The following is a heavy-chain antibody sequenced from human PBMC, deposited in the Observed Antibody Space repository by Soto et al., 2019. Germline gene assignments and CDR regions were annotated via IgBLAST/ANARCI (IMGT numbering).Heavy chain of an antibody. CDR2: ISAYNGNT. CDR1: GYTFTSYG. CDR3: ASEPNYFDY. V-gene: IGHV1-18*01. J-gene: IGHJ4*02. Sequence: ASVKVSCKASGYTFTSYGITWVRQAPGQGLEWMGWISAYNGNTKYAQKLQGRVTMTTDTSTSTAYMELRSLRSDDTAVYYCASEPNYFDYWGQGTLVPVSS.